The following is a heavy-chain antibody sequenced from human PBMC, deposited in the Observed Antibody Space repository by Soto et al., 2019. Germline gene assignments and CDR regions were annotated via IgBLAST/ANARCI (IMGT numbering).Heavy chain of an antibody. CDR1: GCSVSSGSYC. CDR2: IYYSGST. J-gene: IGHJ4*02. CDR3: ARVSLGSSATEFDY. D-gene: IGHD5-12*01. Sequence: SETLSLTCTVSGCSVSSGSYCWSWSRQPPGKGLEWIGYIYYSGSTNYNPSLKSRVTISVDTSKNQFSLKLSSVTAADTAVYYCARVSLGSSATEFDYWGQGTLVTVSS. V-gene: IGHV4-61*01.